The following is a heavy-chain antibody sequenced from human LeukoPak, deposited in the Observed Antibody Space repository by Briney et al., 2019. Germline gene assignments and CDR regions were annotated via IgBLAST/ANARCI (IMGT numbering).Heavy chain of an antibody. Sequence: SETLSLTCTVSGGSISSYYWSWIRQPPGKGLEWIGYIYYSGSTNYNPSLKSRVTISVDTSKNHFSLKLSSVTAADTAVYYCSSGHYDSSGYYFFALDIWGQGTMVTVSS. CDR3: SSGHYDSSGYYFFALDI. V-gene: IGHV4-59*12. D-gene: IGHD3-22*01. CDR1: GGSISSYY. CDR2: IYYSGST. J-gene: IGHJ3*02.